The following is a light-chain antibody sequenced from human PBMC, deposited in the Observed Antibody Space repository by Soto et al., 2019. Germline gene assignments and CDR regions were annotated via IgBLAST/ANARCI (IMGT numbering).Light chain of an antibody. J-gene: IGKJ2*01. CDR1: QSLSSGQ. V-gene: IGKV3-20*01. CDR3: QQYGSSPRT. Sequence: EIVLTQSPGTLSLSPGERATLSCRASQSLSSGQLVWYQQKPGQAPRLPIYGGSSRAIGITCRFTGRGAGRDFTLTIRRLEPEDFAVYFCQQYGSSPRTFGEGTTLEIK. CDR2: GGS.